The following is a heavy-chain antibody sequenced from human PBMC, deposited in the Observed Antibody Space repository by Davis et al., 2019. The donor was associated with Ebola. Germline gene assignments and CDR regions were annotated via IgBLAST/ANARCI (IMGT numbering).Heavy chain of an antibody. Sequence: PGGSLRLSCAASGFKFEWHWMSWVRQAPGKGLEWVAGIWANGITRNYIDSGKGRFTISRDISKNIVYLEMNSLRADDTAMYYCARDLSYFSLEVCGQGTTVSVSS. D-gene: IGHD2/OR15-2a*01. CDR1: GFKFEWHW. V-gene: IGHV3-33*07. CDR2: IWANGITR. CDR3: ARDLSYFSLEV. J-gene: IGHJ6*02.